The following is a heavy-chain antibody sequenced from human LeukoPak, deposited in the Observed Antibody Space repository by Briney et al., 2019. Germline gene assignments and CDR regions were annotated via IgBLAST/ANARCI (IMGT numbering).Heavy chain of an antibody. CDR3: ASRLVLDH. J-gene: IGHJ4*02. CDR1: GYTFTSYD. V-gene: IGHV1-2*02. Sequence: GASVKVSCKASGYTFTSYDINWVRQATGQGLEWMGWINPNSGGTNYAQKFQGRVTMTRDTSISTAYMELSRLRSDDTAVYYCASRLVLDHWGQGTLVTVSS. D-gene: IGHD6-13*01. CDR2: INPNSGGT.